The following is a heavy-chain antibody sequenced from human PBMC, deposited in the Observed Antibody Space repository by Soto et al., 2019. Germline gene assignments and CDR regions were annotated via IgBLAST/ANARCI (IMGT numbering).Heavy chain of an antibody. Sequence: GGSLRLSCKASGFTLSSIGMHWFRQAPGKGLEWVSAIWYDGSYQYYADPVRGRFTTSRDNSNNTLFLQMNSLRVEDTAVYYCASGRLTTSGATLAPEHRGQGAPVTVSS. V-gene: IGHV3-33*03. J-gene: IGHJ4*02. CDR2: IWYDGSYQ. CDR1: GFTLSSIG. CDR3: ASGRLTTSGATLAPEH. D-gene: IGHD3-16*01.